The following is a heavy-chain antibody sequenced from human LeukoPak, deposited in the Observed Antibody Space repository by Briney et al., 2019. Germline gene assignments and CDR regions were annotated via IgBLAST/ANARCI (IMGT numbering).Heavy chain of an antibody. V-gene: IGHV4-39*07. Sequence: SETLSLTCAVSGGSISSSSYYWGWIRQPPGKGLEWIGSIYYSGSTYYNPSLKSRVTIAVDKSKNQFSLKLSSVTAADTAVYYCARASHDYGDYSHFDYWGQGTLVTVSS. CDR2: IYYSGST. CDR1: GGSISSSSYY. CDR3: ARASHDYGDYSHFDY. D-gene: IGHD4-17*01. J-gene: IGHJ4*02.